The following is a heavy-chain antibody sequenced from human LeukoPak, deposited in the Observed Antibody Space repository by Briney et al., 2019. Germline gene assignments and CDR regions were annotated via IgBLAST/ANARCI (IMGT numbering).Heavy chain of an antibody. V-gene: IGHV4-59*01. CDR3: ARDHCGSGIPTGWFDP. CDR1: GGSISSYY. D-gene: IGHD3-10*01. Sequence: TSETLSLTCTVSGGSISSYYWSWIRQPPGKGLEWIGYIYYSGSTNYNPSLKSRVTISVDTSKNQFSLKLSSVTAADTAVYYCARDHCGSGIPTGWFDPWGQGTLVTVSS. J-gene: IGHJ5*02. CDR2: IYYSGST.